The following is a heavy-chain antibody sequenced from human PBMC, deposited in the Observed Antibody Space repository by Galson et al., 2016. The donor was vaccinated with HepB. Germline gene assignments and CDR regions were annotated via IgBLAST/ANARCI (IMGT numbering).Heavy chain of an antibody. Sequence: LSLTCSVSGASISDDNYYWSWIRQSPGKGLEWIGYMYNSGNTFYNPSLESPVTLSLDTSKNQLSLNFLSLTAADTAVYYCARGPPAGCGGGTCYLGAFDIWGQGTMVTVS. CDR1: GASISDDNYY. CDR2: MYNSGNT. V-gene: IGHV4-30-4*01. J-gene: IGHJ3*02. CDR3: ARGPPAGCGGGTCYLGAFDI. D-gene: IGHD2-15*01.